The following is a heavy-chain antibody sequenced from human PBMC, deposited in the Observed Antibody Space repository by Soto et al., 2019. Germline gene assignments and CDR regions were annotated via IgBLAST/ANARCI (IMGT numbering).Heavy chain of an antibody. CDR2: IYWDDDK. V-gene: IGHV2-5*02. D-gene: IGHD3-10*01. CDR1: GFSLSTSEVG. J-gene: IGHJ4*02. CDR3: AHTTYGSGSYYDRELDY. Sequence: QITLKESGPTLVKPTQTLTLTCTFSGFSLSTSEVGVGWIRQPPGKALEWLALIYWDDDKRYSPSLKSRLTITKDTSKNPVVLTMTNMDPVDTATYYCAHTTYGSGSYYDRELDYWGQGTLVTVSS.